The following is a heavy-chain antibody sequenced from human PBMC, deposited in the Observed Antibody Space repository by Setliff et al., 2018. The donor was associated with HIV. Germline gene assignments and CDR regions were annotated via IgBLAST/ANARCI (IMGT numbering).Heavy chain of an antibody. V-gene: IGHV4-4*07. CDR1: GGSMSTYY. CDR3: ASLDGHNSGYFDY. CDR2: VYTSGST. J-gene: IGHJ4*02. Sequence: SETLSLTCSVSGGSMSTYYWSWIRQPAGKRLEWIGRVYTSGSTIYNPSLRSRVTMSVDTSKSQFSLKLNSVTAADTAVYYCASLDGHNSGYFDYWGQGTLVTVSS. D-gene: IGHD3-10*01.